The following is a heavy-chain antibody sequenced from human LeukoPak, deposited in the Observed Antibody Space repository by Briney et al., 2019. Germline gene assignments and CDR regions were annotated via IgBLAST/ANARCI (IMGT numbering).Heavy chain of an antibody. V-gene: IGHV1-2*06. J-gene: IGHJ2*01. CDR2: INPNSGAT. CDR3: ARTSVTTISYWYFDL. D-gene: IGHD5-12*01. Sequence: ASVKVSCXASGYRFTGYFMHWVRQAPGQGLEWMGRINPNSGATNYAQKFQGRVTMTRDTSISTAYMELSSLIADDTAAYYCARTSVTTISYWYFDLWGRGTLVTVSS. CDR1: GYRFTGYF.